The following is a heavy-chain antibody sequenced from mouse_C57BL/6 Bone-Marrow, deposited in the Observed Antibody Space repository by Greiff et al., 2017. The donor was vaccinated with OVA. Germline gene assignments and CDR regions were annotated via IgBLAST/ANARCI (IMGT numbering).Heavy chain of an antibody. D-gene: IGHD1-1*01. Sequence: VQLQQSGAELAKPGASVKLSCKASGYTFTSYWMHLVKQRPGQGLEWIGYINPSSGYTKYNQKFKDKATLTADKSSSTAYMQLSSLTYEDSAVYYCARYYYGSSSRWAFDVWGTGTTVTVSS. CDR3: ARYYYGSSSRWAFDV. J-gene: IGHJ1*03. CDR1: GYTFTSYW. CDR2: INPSSGYT. V-gene: IGHV1-7*01.